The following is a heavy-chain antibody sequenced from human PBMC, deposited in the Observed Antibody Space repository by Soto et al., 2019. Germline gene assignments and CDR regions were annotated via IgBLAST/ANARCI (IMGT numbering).Heavy chain of an antibody. D-gene: IGHD6-13*01. Sequence: PSETLSLTCTVSSGSINSNYWSLIRQPPGKGLERIGYVYYSESTNYNPSLKSRVTISVDTSKNQFSLKVSSVTAADMAVYYCLYSSSWYYFDYWGQGMLVTVSS. V-gene: IGHV4-59*08. CDR3: LYSSSWYYFDY. J-gene: IGHJ4*02. CDR2: VYYSEST. CDR1: SGSINSNY.